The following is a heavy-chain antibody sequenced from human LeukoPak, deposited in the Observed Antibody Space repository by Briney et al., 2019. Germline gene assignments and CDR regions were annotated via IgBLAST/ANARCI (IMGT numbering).Heavy chain of an antibody. V-gene: IGHV4-38-2*01. CDR2: VYHSGST. J-gene: IGHJ4*02. CDR1: GYSISSGYY. D-gene: IGHD1-26*01. CDR3: ARLGGAPVRHPIYHFDY. Sequence: SETLSLTCAVSGYSISSGYYWGWIRQPPGKGLEWIGNVYHSGSTYKNPSLKSRVSISLDTSNNQFSLKLTSVTAADTAIYYCARLGGAPVRHPIYHFDYWGQGTLVTVSS.